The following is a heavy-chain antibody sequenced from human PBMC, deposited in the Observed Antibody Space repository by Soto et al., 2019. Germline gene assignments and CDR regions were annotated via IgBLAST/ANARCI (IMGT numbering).Heavy chain of an antibody. Sequence: QVQLVQSGAEVKKPGSSVKVSCKASGGTFSSYAISWVRQAPGQGLEWMGVIIPISGTANYAQKFQGRVTITAGESTSTASMELSSLRSEDTAVYYCARSQGSSTSLEIYYYYYYGMDVWGQGTTVTVSS. V-gene: IGHV1-69*01. J-gene: IGHJ6*02. CDR1: GGTFSSYA. D-gene: IGHD2-2*01. CDR2: IIPISGTA. CDR3: ARSQGSSTSLEIYYYYYYGMDV.